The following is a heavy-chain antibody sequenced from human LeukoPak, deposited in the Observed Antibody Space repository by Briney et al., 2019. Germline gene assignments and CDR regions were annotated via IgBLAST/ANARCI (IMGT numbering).Heavy chain of an antibody. CDR3: ARGRDDSSGYYYGSYDC. V-gene: IGHV1-69*13. J-gene: IGHJ4*02. CDR1: GGTFSSYA. CDR2: IIPIFGTA. Sequence: SVKVACKASGGTFSSYAISWVRQAPGQGLEWMGGIIPIFGTANYAQKFQGRVTITADESTSTAYMELSSLRSEDTAVYYCARGRDDSSGYYYGSYDCWGQGTLVIVSS. D-gene: IGHD3-22*01.